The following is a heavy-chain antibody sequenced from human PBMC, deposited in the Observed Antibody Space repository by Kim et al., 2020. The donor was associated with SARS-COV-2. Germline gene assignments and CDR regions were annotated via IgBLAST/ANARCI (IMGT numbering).Heavy chain of an antibody. CDR2: TI. Sequence: TIYHADSLKGRFTISRDNAKNSLYLQMNSLRDEDTAVYYCARDVYSSSSFWGQGTLVTVSS. CDR3: ARDVYSSSSF. V-gene: IGHV3-48*02. D-gene: IGHD6-6*01. J-gene: IGHJ4*02.